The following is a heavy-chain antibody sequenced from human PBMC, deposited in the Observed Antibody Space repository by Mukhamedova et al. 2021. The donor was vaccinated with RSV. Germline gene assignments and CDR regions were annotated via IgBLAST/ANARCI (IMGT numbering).Heavy chain of an antibody. CDR2: IITHNGDT. D-gene: IGHD1-1*01. J-gene: IGHJ2*01. CDR3: ARGAATGTTKGYFDL. Sequence: EYMGWIITHNGDTNYAQKFQGRVSMTTDTSTSTAYVELRSLRSDDMAVYYCARGAATGTTKGYFDLWGRGTLVTVS. V-gene: IGHV1-18*03.